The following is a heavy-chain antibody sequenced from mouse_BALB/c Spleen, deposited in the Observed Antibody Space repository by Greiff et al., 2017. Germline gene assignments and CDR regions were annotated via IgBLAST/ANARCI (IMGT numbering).Heavy chain of an antibody. V-gene: IGHV5-17*02. Sequence: EVKLVESGGGLVQPGGSRKLSCAASGFTFSSFEMHWVRQTPEKGLEWVAYISSGSSTIYYAHTVKGRFTITRDNPKNTQFLQLTSLRSEDTAMYYCARNGYNYNEDAMDYWGQGTSVTVSS. CDR1: GFTFSSFE. CDR3: ARNGYNYNEDAMDY. D-gene: IGHD1-1*01. CDR2: ISSGSSTI. J-gene: IGHJ4*01.